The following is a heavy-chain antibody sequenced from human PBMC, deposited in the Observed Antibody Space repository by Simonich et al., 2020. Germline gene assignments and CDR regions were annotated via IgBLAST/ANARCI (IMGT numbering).Heavy chain of an antibody. CDR2: IYYSGST. V-gene: IGHV4-39*01. Sequence: QLQLQESGPGLVKPSETLSLTCTVSGGSISSSSYYWGWIRQPPGKGLERSGSIYYSGSTDYNPSLKSRVTISVDTSKNQFSLKLSSVTAADTAVYYCARHAGFAFDIWGQGTMVTVSS. D-gene: IGHD6-13*01. CDR1: GGSISSSSYY. CDR3: ARHAGFAFDI. J-gene: IGHJ3*02.